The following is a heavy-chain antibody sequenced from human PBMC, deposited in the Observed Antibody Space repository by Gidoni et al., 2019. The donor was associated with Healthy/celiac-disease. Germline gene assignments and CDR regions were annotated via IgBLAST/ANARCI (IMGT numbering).Heavy chain of an antibody. CDR3: ACIAVAGAFDY. CDR1: GFTFSSYW. V-gene: IGHV3-7*01. CDR2: IKQDGSEK. D-gene: IGHD6-19*01. J-gene: IGHJ4*02. Sequence: EVQLVESGGGLVQPGGSLRLSCAASGFTFSSYWMSWVRQAPGKGLGWVANIKQDGSEKYYVDSVKGRFTISRDNAKNSLYLQMNSLRAEDTAVYYCACIAVAGAFDYWGQGTLVTVSS.